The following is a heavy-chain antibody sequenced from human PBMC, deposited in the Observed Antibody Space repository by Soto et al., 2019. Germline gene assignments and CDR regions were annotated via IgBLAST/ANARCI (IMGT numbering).Heavy chain of an antibody. D-gene: IGHD6-13*01. Sequence: QVQLVESGGGVVHPGRSLRLSCAASGFTFSSYPMHWVRQAPGKGLEWVAFISYDESNKYYADSVKGRFTISRDNSKNTLYLQMNSLRAEDTAVYYCARGRGSSWYEGAFDIWGQGTMVTVSS. V-gene: IGHV3-30-3*01. CDR2: ISYDESNK. CDR3: ARGRGSSWYEGAFDI. J-gene: IGHJ3*02. CDR1: GFTFSSYP.